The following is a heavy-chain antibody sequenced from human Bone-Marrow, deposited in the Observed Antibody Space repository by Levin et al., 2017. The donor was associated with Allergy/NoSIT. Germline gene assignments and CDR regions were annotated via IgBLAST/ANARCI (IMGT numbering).Heavy chain of an antibody. CDR1: GGSISSGGYS. CDR2: IYHSGST. CDR3: ARGRGYYDSSGYYFDY. V-gene: IGHV4-30-2*01. J-gene: IGHJ4*02. D-gene: IGHD3-22*01. Sequence: SQTLSLTCAVSGGSISSGGYSWGWIRQPPGKGLEWIGYIYHSGSTYYNPSLKSRVTMSVDRSKTQFSLKLTSVTAADTAVYYCARGRGYYDSSGYYFDYWGQGTLVTVSS.